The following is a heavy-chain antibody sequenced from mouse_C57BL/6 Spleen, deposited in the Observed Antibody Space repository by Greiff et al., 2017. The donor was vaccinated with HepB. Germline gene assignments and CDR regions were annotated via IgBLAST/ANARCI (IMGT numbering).Heavy chain of an antibody. D-gene: IGHD1-1*01. V-gene: IGHV1-69*01. CDR2: IDPSDSYT. CDR3: ARPYYYGSRYAMDY. CDR1: GYTFTSYW. Sequence: QVQLKQPGAELVMPGASVKLSCKASGYTFTSYWMHWVKQRPGQGLEWIGEIDPSDSYTNYNQKFKGKSTLTVDKSSSTAYMQLSSLTSEDSAVYCCARPYYYGSRYAMDYWGQGTSVTVSS. J-gene: IGHJ4*01.